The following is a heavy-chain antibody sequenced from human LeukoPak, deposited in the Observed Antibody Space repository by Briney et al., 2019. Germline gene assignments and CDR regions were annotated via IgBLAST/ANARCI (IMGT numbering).Heavy chain of an antibody. V-gene: IGHV1-46*01. Sequence: SGKVSCNASGYTFTSYDMYWVRQAPGQGLGWMGIINPSGGSTSYAQKFQGRVTMTRDTSTSTDYKELSSLRSEDTAVYYCARGRTAAARYNWFDPWGQGTLVTVSS. CDR1: GYTFTSYD. CDR2: INPSGGST. J-gene: IGHJ5*02. D-gene: IGHD6-25*01. CDR3: ARGRTAAARYNWFDP.